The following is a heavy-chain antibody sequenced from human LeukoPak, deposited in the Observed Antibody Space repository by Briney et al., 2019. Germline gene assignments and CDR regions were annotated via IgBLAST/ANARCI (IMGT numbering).Heavy chain of an antibody. CDR1: GGSISSYY. D-gene: IGHD4-17*01. Sequence: SETLSLTCTVSGGSISSYYWSWIRQSPGKGLEWIGYIYYSGSTNYNPSLKSRVTISVDTSKNQFSLKLSSVTAADTAVYYCARAYGDYVSGAFDIWGQGTMVTVSS. V-gene: IGHV4-59*08. J-gene: IGHJ3*02. CDR2: IYYSGST. CDR3: ARAYGDYVSGAFDI.